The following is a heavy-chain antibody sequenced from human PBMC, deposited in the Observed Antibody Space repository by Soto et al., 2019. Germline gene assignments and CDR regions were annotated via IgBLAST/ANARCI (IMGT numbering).Heavy chain of an antibody. CDR1: GYNFRSYG. D-gene: IGHD3-10*01. J-gene: IGHJ6*02. CDR2: ISPYTDQT. CDR3: ARDYYLGPRHGYGIDV. Sequence: QVHLVQSGAEVRKPWASVKVSCKTSGYNFRSYGVSWVRQAPGQWFEWLGWISPYTDQTDYAQKFQGRLTLTTDTSTSTFYMDLRSLTSDDTAVYYCARDYYLGPRHGYGIDVWGQGTTVIVSS. V-gene: IGHV1-18*01.